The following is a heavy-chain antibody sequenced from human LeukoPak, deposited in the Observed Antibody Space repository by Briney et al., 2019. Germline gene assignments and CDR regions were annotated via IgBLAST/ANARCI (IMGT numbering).Heavy chain of an antibody. V-gene: IGHV3-21*01. CDR1: GFTFSSYS. CDR3: ARGHTAVTRHFDF. D-gene: IGHD4-17*01. Sequence: GGSLRLSFAASGFTFSSYSMNWVRQAPGKGLEWVSIISSGSSAIFSADALKGRFTISRDDAKNLLYLDMNSLRAEDTAVYYCARGHTAVTRHFDFWGQGTLVTVPS. J-gene: IGHJ4*02. CDR2: ISSGSSAI.